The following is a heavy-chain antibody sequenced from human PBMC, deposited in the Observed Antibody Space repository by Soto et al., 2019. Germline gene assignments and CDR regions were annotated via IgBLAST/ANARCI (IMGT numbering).Heavy chain of an antibody. CDR2: LIPLFGTA. CDR1: FCPFRSSA. V-gene: IGHV1-69*01. CDR3: ARARDTAMAYYYYYGMDV. D-gene: IGHD5-18*01. Sequence: SFPSSFCPFRSSAIRWVRPAPCPGLDWLVVLIPLFGTANYAPKFPGMVTITADESTSTAYMELSSLRSEDTAVYYCARARDTAMAYYYYYGMDVWGQGTTVTVSS. J-gene: IGHJ6*02.